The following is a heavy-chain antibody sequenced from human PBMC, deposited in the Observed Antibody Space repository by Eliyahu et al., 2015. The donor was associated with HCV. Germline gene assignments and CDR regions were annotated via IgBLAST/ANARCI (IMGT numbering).Heavy chain of an antibody. J-gene: IGHJ5*02. V-gene: IGHV3-23*01. CDR3: AKDLPGYSSSWQHFDP. CDR1: GFTFSSXA. D-gene: IGHD6-13*01. CDR2: ISGSGGST. Sequence: EVQLLESGGGLVQPGGSLRLSCAASGFTFSSXAMGWVRQAPGKGLEWVSAISGSGGSTYYADSVKGRFTISRDNSKNTLYLQMNSLRAEDTAVYYCAKDLPGYSSSWQHFDPWGQGTLVTVSS.